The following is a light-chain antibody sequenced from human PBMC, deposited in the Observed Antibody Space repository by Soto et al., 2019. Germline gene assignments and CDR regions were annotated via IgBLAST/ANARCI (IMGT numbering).Light chain of an antibody. CDR1: QSVSSSY. J-gene: IGKJ1*01. CDR2: GTS. Sequence: EIVLTQSPGTLSLSPGERATLSCRASQSVSSSYLAWYQQKPGQAPRLLIYGTSRRATGIPDRSSGSGSGTDFTLTISRLDPEDFAVYYCQQYGSSSTFGQGTKVDIK. CDR3: QQYGSSST. V-gene: IGKV3-20*01.